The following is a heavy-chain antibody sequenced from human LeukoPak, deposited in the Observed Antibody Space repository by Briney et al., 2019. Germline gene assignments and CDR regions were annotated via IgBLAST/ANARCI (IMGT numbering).Heavy chain of an antibody. D-gene: IGHD3-9*01. CDR3: AKMEDYDILTGYYSGLGNWFDP. Sequence: GGTLRLSCAASGFTFSSYVMSWVRQAPGKGLEWVSAISGSGGSTYYADSVKGRFTISRDNSKNTLYLQMNSLRAEDTAVYYCAKMEDYDILTGYYSGLGNWFDPWGQGTLVTVSS. J-gene: IGHJ5*02. V-gene: IGHV3-23*01. CDR2: ISGSGGST. CDR1: GFTFSSYV.